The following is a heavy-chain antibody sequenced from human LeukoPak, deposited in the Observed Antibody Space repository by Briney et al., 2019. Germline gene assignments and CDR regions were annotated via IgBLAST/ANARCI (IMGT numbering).Heavy chain of an antibody. Sequence: SETLSLTCTVSGGSISSYYWSWIRQPPGKGLEWIGYIYYSGSTNYNPSLKSRVTISVDTSKNQFSLKLSSVTAADTAVYYCARASPITLAGLDYWGQGTLVTVSS. CDR2: IYYSGST. CDR3: ARASPITLAGLDY. CDR1: GGSISSYY. J-gene: IGHJ4*02. D-gene: IGHD6-19*01. V-gene: IGHV4-59*01.